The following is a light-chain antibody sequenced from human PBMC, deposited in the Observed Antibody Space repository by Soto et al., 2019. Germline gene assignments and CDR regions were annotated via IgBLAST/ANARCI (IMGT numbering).Light chain of an antibody. V-gene: IGKV1-5*01. Sequence: DIQVTQSPSTLSASVGDRVIIACRASQTAVKWVAWYQQKPGKAPNVLIYDASRLESGVPSRFSGSGSGTLFTLTISNLQPDDFATYYCQQYNDYPYTFGQGTKVEI. J-gene: IGKJ2*01. CDR2: DAS. CDR3: QQYNDYPYT. CDR1: QTAVKW.